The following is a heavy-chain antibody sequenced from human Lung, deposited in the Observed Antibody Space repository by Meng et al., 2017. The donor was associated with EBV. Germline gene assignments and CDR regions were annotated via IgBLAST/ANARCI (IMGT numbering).Heavy chain of an antibody. Sequence: VRLQESGPGLVKPSETRSLTFTVYGGSLSAYYWSWIRPPPGQGLEWIGEINSSGSTNYHPSLKSRLTVSMDTSKNQFSLKLSFVTAADTAVYYCARLYRGGWYLWGRGTLVTVSS. V-gene: IGHV4-34*10. CDR3: ARLYRGGWYL. CDR2: INSSGST. D-gene: IGHD6-19*01. J-gene: IGHJ4*02. CDR1: GGSLSAYY.